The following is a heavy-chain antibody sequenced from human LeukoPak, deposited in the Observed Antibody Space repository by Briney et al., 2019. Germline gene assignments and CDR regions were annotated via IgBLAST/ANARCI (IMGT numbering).Heavy chain of an antibody. CDR3: ARETRSGGSLLRGNWFDP. CDR1: GGSISGYY. V-gene: IGHV4-59*12. J-gene: IGHJ5*02. D-gene: IGHD2-15*01. Sequence: SETLSLTCTVSGGSISGYYWNWIRHPPGKGLEWIGYIYYSGSTNYNPSLKSRVTISVDMSKNQFSLKLSSVTAADTAVYYCARETRSGGSLLRGNWFDPWGQGTLVTVSS. CDR2: IYYSGST.